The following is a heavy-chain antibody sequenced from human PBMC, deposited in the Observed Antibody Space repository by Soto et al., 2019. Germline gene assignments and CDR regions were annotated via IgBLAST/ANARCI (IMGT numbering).Heavy chain of an antibody. D-gene: IGHD2-2*01. V-gene: IGHV1-18*01. CDR1: GYTFTSYG. J-gene: IGHJ6*02. CDR3: ARDDLEYQPPPQPYYYYGMDV. Sequence: QVQLVQSGAEVKKPGASVKVSCKASGYTFTSYGISWVRQAPGQGLEWMGWISAYNGNTNYAQKLQGRVTMTTDTATGTAYMELRSLRSDDTAVYYCARDDLEYQPPPQPYYYYGMDVWGQGTTVTVSS. CDR2: ISAYNGNT.